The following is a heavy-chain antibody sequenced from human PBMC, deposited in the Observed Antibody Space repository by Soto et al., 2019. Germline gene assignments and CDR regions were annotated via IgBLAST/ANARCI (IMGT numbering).Heavy chain of an antibody. V-gene: IGHV3-23*01. D-gene: IGHD3-16*02. J-gene: IGHJ4*02. CDR1: GFTFSSYA. CDR3: AKGNYDYIWGSYRYAPQSFDY. CDR2: ISGSGGST. Sequence: EVQLLESGGGLVQPGGSLRLSCAASGFTFSSYAMSWVRQAPGKGLEWVSAISGSGGSTYYADSVKGRFTISRDNSKNTLYLQMSSLRAEDTAVYYCAKGNYDYIWGSYRYAPQSFDYWGQGTLVTVSS.